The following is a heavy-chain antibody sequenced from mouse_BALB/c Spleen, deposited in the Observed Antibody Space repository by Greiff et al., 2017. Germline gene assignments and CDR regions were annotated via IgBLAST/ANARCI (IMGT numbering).Heavy chain of an antibody. CDR2: ISYSGST. CDR1: GYSITSDYA. J-gene: IGHJ4*01. V-gene: IGHV3-2*02. Sequence: DVKLQESGPGLVKPSQSLSLTCTVTGYSITSDYAWNWIRQFPGNKLEWMGYISYSGSTSYNPSLKSRISITRDTSKNQFFLQLNSVTTEDTATYYCARWTTAVYAMDYWGQGTSVTVSS. D-gene: IGHD1-2*01. CDR3: ARWTTAVYAMDY.